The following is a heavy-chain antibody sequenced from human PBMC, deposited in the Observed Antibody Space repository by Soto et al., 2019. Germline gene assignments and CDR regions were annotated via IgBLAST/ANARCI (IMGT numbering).Heavy chain of an antibody. CDR3: TRCAVLSTTSGGWCNWFDP. D-gene: IGHD2-21*01. CDR2: IGAGVAGT. J-gene: IGHJ5*02. CDR1: GFTLSYFA. Sequence: SLTFAFTSSGFTLSYFALSWGNQAAGEAAEWVSAIGAGVAGTYYVDSVKGRFTISRDNSKNTLYVQTNSLRAEDTGVYCCTRCAVLSTTSGGWCNWFDPWGQGTLVTVSS. V-gene: IGHV3-23*01.